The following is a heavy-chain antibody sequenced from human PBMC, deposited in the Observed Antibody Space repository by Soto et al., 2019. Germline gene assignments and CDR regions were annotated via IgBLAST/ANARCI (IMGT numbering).Heavy chain of an antibody. CDR3: ARDNGWGSYRYNFDY. Sequence: VQLVESGGGVVQPGRSLRLSCAASGFTFSSYGMHWVRQAPGKGLEWVAVIWYDGSNKYYADSVKGRFTISRDNSKNTLYLQMNSLRAEDTAVYYCARDNGWGSYRYNFDYWGQGTLVTVSS. J-gene: IGHJ4*02. CDR2: IWYDGSNK. D-gene: IGHD3-16*02. V-gene: IGHV3-33*01. CDR1: GFTFSSYG.